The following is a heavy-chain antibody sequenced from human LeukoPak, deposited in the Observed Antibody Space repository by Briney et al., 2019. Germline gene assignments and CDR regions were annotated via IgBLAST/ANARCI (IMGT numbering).Heavy chain of an antibody. V-gene: IGHV3-23*01. CDR1: GFTFSRYA. CDR2: ISGSGGST. CDR3: ARGGYSNANKFYYYGMDV. Sequence: GGSLRLSCVATGFTFSRYAMSWVRQAPGKGLEWVSLISGSGGSTKYADSVKGRFTISRDNAKNSLYLQMNSLRAEDTAVYYCARGGYSNANKFYYYGMDVWGQGTTVTV. D-gene: IGHD4-11*01. J-gene: IGHJ6*02.